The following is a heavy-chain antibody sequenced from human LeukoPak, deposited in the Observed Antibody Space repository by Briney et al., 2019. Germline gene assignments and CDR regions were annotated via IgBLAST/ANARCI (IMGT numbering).Heavy chain of an antibody. Sequence: GGSLRLSCAASGLTFSSYWMHWVRQAPGKGLVWVSRINSGGSSTSYADSVKGRFTISRDNAKNTLYLQMNSLRAEDTAVYYCARALSSGWYYFDHWGQGTVVTVSS. CDR1: GLTFSSYW. CDR2: INSGGSST. V-gene: IGHV3-74*01. D-gene: IGHD6-19*01. CDR3: ARALSSGWYYFDH. J-gene: IGHJ4*02.